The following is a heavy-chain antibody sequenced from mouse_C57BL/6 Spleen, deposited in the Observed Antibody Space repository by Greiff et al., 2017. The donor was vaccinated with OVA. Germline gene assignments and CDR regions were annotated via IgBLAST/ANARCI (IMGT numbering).Heavy chain of an antibody. Sequence: QVHVKQSGAELVRPGSSVKLSCKASGYTFTSYWMHWVKQRPIQGLEWIGNIDPSDSETHYNQKFKDKATLTVDKSSSTAYMQLSSLTSEDSAVYYCARAPYGSSYNYAMDYWGQGTSVTVSS. CDR1: GYTFTSYW. V-gene: IGHV1-52*01. CDR2: IDPSDSET. J-gene: IGHJ4*01. CDR3: ARAPYGSSYNYAMDY. D-gene: IGHD1-1*01.